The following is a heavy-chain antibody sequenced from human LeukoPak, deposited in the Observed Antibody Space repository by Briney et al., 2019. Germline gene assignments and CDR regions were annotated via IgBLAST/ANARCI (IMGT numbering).Heavy chain of an antibody. CDR1: GFTFSSYW. CDR2: IKQDGSEK. J-gene: IGHJ4*02. D-gene: IGHD5-24*01. CDR3: ARDGDGYNDFFDY. Sequence: GGSLRLSCAASGFTFSSYWMSWVRQAPGKGLEWVANIKQDGSEKYYVDSVKGRSTISRDNAKNSLYLQMNSLRAEDTAVYYCARDGDGYNDFFDYWGQGTLVTVSS. V-gene: IGHV3-7*01.